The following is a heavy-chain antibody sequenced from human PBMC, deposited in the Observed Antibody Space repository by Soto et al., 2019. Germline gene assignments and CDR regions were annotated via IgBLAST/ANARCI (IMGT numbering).Heavy chain of an antibody. CDR2: IIPLFGMA. CDR3: VSSRRVDSNFLHAGDFDS. Sequence: QLQLVQSGTEVKKPGSSVNVSCKASGGTFSAFSSAAISLVRQAHGQGLEWMGGIIPLFGMALYAEKVQGNATITPDDFTRTGYMELNSLRSGDTAMFYCVSSRRVDSNFLHAGDFDSWGQGTLVTVPA. D-gene: IGHD1-7*01. J-gene: IGHJ4*02. V-gene: IGHV1-69*01. CDR1: GGTFSAFSSAA.